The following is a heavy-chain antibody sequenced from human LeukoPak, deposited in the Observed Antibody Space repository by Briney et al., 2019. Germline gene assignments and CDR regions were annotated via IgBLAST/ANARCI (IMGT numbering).Heavy chain of an antibody. CDR3: ATVGWSGELLLYNWFDP. Sequence: ASVKVSCKVSGYTLTELSMHWVRQAPGKGLEWMGGFDPEDGETIYAQKFQGRVTMTEDTSTDTAYMELSSLRSEDTAVYYCATVGWSGELLLYNWFDPWGQGTLVTVSS. CDR2: FDPEDGET. V-gene: IGHV1-24*01. CDR1: GYTLTELS. J-gene: IGHJ5*02. D-gene: IGHD3-10*01.